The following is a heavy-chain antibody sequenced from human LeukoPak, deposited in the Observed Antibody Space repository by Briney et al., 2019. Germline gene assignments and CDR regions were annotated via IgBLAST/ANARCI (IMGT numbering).Heavy chain of an antibody. J-gene: IGHJ4*02. CDR2: IWYDARDQ. CDR3: AKDQDYGDLEPFDY. CDR1: GFTFRNYG. V-gene: IGHV3-33*06. Sequence: PGGSLRLSCVASGFTFRNYGMHWVRQAPGKGLEWVAIIWYDARDQRYADSVKGRFTISRDNSKNTLYLQMNSLRAEDTAVYYCAKDQDYGDLEPFDYWGQGTLVTVSS. D-gene: IGHD4-17*01.